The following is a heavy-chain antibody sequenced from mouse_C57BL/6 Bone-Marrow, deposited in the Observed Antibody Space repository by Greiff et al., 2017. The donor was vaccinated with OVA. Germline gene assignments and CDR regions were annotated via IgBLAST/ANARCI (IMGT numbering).Heavy chain of an antibody. CDR1: GFNIKDYY. D-gene: IGHD1-1*01. CDR2: IDPEDGDT. V-gene: IGHV14-1*01. CDR3: TTGENTTVVATSFDY. J-gene: IGHJ2*01. Sequence: VQLKESGAELVRPGASVKLSCTASGFNIKDYYMHWVKQRPEQGLEWIGRIDPEDGDTDYAPKFPGKATLTADTSSNTAYLQLSSLTSEDTAVYYCTTGENTTVVATSFDYWGQGTTLTVSS.